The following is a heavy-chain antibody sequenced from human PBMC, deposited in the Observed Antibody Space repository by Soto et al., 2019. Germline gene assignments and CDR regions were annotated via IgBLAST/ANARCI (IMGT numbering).Heavy chain of an antibody. J-gene: IGHJ6*02. D-gene: IGHD6-13*01. CDR2: MNPNSGNT. CDR1: GYTFTSYD. CDR3: ARGRTSSWYSHYYGMDV. Sequence: QVQLVQSGAEVKKPGASVKVSCKASGYTFTSYDINWVRQATGQGLEWMGWMNPNSGNTGYAQKFQGRVTMSRNTPISTAYEGLSSLRSDDTAVYYCARGRTSSWYSHYYGMDVWGQGTTVTVSS. V-gene: IGHV1-8*01.